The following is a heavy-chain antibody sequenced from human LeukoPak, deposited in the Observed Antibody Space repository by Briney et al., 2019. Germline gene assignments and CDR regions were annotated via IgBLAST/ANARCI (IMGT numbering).Heavy chain of an antibody. J-gene: IGHJ4*02. D-gene: IGHD2-2*01. Sequence: GGSLRLSCAASGFTFSSYAMSWVRQAPGKGLEWVSAISGSGGSTYYADSVKGRFTISRDNSKNTLYLQMNSLRAEDTAVYYCAKEMPGGVVVPAAGPFDYWGQGTLVTVSS. CDR3: AKEMPGGVVVPAAGPFDY. V-gene: IGHV3-23*01. CDR2: ISGSGGST. CDR1: GFTFSSYA.